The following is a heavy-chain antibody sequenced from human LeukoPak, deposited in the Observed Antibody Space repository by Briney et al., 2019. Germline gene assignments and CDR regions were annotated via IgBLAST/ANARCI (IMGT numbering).Heavy chain of an antibody. V-gene: IGHV1-8*01. J-gene: IGHJ4*02. CDR3: ASRAGSSWYYFDY. D-gene: IGHD6-13*01. CDR2: MNPNSGNT. Sequence: ASVKVSCKASGYTFTSYDINWVRQASGQGLEWMGWMNPNSGNTGYAQKFQGRVTMTINTAIGTAYMELSSLRSEDTAVYYCASRAGSSWYYFDYWGQGTLVTVSS. CDR1: GYTFTSYD.